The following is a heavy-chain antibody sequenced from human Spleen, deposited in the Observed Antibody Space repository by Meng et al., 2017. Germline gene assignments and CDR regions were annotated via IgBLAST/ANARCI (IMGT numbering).Heavy chain of an antibody. D-gene: IGHD3-10*01. CDR1: GFSLSNARMG. V-gene: IGHV2-26*01. CDR2: IFPNDDK. CDR3: ARQSFGSGSYFDY. Sequence: SGPTLVKPTETLTLTCTVSGFSLSNARMGVSWIRQPPGKALEWLAHIFPNDDKSYSTSLQSRLTISKDTSKSQVVLTMTNMDPVDTATYYCARQSFGSGSYFDYWGQGTLVTVSS. J-gene: IGHJ4*02.